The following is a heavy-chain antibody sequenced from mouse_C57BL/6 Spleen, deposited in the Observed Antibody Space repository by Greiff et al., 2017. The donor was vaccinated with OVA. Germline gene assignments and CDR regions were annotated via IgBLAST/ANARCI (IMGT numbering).Heavy chain of an antibody. CDR2: IYPGDGDT. CDR1: GYAFSSSW. Sequence: VKLKQSGPELVKPGASVKISCKASGYAFSSSWMNWVKQRPGQGLEWIGRIYPGDGDTNYNGKFKGKATLTADKSSSTAYMQLSSLTSEDSAVYFCARDGDIYDGYYCDAMDYWGQGTSLTVSS. J-gene: IGHJ4*01. CDR3: ARDGDIYDGYYCDAMDY. V-gene: IGHV1-82*01. D-gene: IGHD2-3*01.